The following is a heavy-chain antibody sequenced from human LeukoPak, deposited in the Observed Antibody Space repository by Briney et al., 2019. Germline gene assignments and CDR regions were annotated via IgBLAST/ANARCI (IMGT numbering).Heavy chain of an antibody. Sequence: ASVKVSCKASGYTFPNFFLHWVRQAPGQGLEWMGIINPSGGSTSYAQKFQGRVIMTRDMSTSTLYMKLSNLRSEDTAVYYCARGRLRSLFDHWGQGTLVTVSS. CDR3: ARGRLRSLFDH. J-gene: IGHJ4*02. D-gene: IGHD4-17*01. CDR2: INPSGGST. V-gene: IGHV1-46*01. CDR1: GYTFPNFF.